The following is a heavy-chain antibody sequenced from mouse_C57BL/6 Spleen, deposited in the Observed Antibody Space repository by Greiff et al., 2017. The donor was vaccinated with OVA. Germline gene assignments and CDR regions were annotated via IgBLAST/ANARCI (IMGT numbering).Heavy chain of an antibody. CDR1: GYTFTSYW. CDR3: AREEDDYDYWYFDV. CDR2: IYPGSGST. Sequence: QVQLQQPGAELVKPGASVKMSCKASGYTFTSYWITWVKQRPGQGLEWIGDIYPGSGSTNYNETFKSKATLTVDTSSSTAYMQLSSLTSEDSAVYYGAREEDDYDYWYFDVWGTGTTVTVSS. J-gene: IGHJ1*03. V-gene: IGHV1-55*01. D-gene: IGHD2-4*01.